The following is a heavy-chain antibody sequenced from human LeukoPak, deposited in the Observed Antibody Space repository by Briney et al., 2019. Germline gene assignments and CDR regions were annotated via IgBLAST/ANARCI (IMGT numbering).Heavy chain of an antibody. V-gene: IGHV3-64*01. D-gene: IGHD1-1*01. J-gene: IGHJ6*03. CDR3: ARDSNDGYYYYYYMDV. CDR2: ISSNGGST. Sequence: PGGSLRLSCAASGFTFSSYAMHWVRQAPGKGLEYVSAISSNGGSTYYANSVKGRFTISRDNSKNTLYLQMGSLRAEDMAVYYCARDSNDGYYYYYYMDVWGKGTTVTVSS. CDR1: GFTFSSYA.